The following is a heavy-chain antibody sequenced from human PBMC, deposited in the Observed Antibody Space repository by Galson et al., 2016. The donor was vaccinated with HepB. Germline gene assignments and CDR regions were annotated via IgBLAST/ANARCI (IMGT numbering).Heavy chain of an antibody. CDR2: IFPGDSDT. D-gene: IGHD6-19*01. V-gene: IGHV5-51*01. J-gene: IGHJ3*01. CDR3: GRTSSSGGTDSFDL. Sequence: QSGAEVKKPGESLKVSCEGSGYSFNNYWIGWVRQKPGKGLEWMGIIFPGDSDTKYSPSFRGHVTISGDKSISTAYLQWSSLEASDTAMYYCGRTSSSGGTDSFDLWGQGTMATVSS. CDR1: GYSFNNYW.